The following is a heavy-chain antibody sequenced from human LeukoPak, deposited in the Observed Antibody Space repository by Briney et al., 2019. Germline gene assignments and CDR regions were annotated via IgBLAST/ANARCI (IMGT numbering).Heavy chain of an antibody. Sequence: ASVKVCCKAAGYTFTGYYMHWVRQAPGQGLEWMGWINPNSGGTNYAQKFQGRVTMTRDTSISTAYMELSRLRSDDTAVYYCARDGGGWDKLRYWGQGTLVTVSS. CDR2: INPNSGGT. CDR1: GYTFTGYY. D-gene: IGHD1-26*01. J-gene: IGHJ4*02. CDR3: ARDGGGWDKLRY. V-gene: IGHV1-2*02.